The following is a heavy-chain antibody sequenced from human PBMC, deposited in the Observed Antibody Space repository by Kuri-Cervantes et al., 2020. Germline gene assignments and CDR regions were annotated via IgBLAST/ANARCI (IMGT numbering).Heavy chain of an antibody. J-gene: IGHJ3*02. CDR3: ARGGRGMVISAFDI. CDR2: IYTSGST. V-gene: IGHV4-4*07. D-gene: IGHD3-22*01. CDR1: GGSISSYY. Sequence: GALRLSCTVSGGSISSYYWSWIRQPAGKGLEWIGRIYTSGSTNYNPSLKSRVTISVNTSKNQFSLNLGSVSAADTAVYYCARGGRGMVISAFDIWGHGTMVTVSS.